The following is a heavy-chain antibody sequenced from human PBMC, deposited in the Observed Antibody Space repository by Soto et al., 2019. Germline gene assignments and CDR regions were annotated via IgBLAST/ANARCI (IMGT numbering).Heavy chain of an antibody. CDR3: ARKILGSTSRPNYWYFDV. CDR1: GFTFINYA. CDR2: ISGGGDAA. D-gene: IGHD3-16*01. J-gene: IGHJ2*01. V-gene: IGHV3-23*01. Sequence: EVQLLESGGGLVQPGGSLRLSCAGSGFTFINYAMNWVRQVPGKGLEWVSSISGGGDAAFFPDSVRGRFTISRDNSKNTVTLRMNCLGVDDTAVYYCARKILGSTSRPNYWYFDVWGRGTLVTVSS.